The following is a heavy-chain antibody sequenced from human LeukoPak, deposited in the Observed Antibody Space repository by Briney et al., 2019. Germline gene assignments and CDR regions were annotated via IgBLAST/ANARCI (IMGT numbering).Heavy chain of an antibody. CDR1: GGTFRSYA. CDR2: IIPIFGTA. J-gene: IGHJ6*03. V-gene: IGHV1-69*05. D-gene: IGHD3-10*01. CDR3: ARGPRITMVRGGQWYYYMDV. Sequence: SVKVSCKASGGTFRSYAISWVRQAPGQGLEWMGGIIPIFGTANYAQKFQGRVTMTRDTSTSTVYMELSSLRSEDTAVYYCARGPRITMVRGGQWYYYMDVWGKGTTVTISS.